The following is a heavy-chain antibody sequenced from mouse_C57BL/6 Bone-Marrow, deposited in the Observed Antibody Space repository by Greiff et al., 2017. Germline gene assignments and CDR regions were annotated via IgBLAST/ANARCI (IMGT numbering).Heavy chain of an antibody. J-gene: IGHJ4*01. Sequence: QVQLQQPGAELVRPGSSVKLSCKASGYTFTSYWMHWVKLRPIQGLEWIGNIDPSDSETHYNQKFKDKATLTVDKSSSTAYMQLSSLTSEDSAVYYCVTGTDAMDYWGQGTSVTVSS. CDR2: IDPSDSET. D-gene: IGHD4-1*01. CDR1: GYTFTSYW. CDR3: VTGTDAMDY. V-gene: IGHV1-52*01.